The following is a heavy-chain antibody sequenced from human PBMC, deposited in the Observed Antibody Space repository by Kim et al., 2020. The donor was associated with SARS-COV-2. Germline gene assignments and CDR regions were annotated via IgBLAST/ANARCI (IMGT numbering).Heavy chain of an antibody. Sequence: ASVKVSCKASGYTFTSYGISWVRQAPGQGLEWMGWISAYNGDTNYGQKFQGRATMATDTSTSTAYMELRRLRSDDTAVYYCVRDPTIIRGHYQSDGMDVWGQGTTVTVSS. CDR1: GYTFTSYG. D-gene: IGHD3-10*01. CDR3: VRDPTIIRGHYQSDGMDV. J-gene: IGHJ6*02. V-gene: IGHV1-18*04. CDR2: ISAYNGDT.